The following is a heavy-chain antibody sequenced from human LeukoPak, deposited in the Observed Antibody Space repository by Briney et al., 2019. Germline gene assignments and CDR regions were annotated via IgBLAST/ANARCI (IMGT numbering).Heavy chain of an antibody. D-gene: IGHD3-10*01. CDR3: EKDIGYGSGTVSGYFDY. CDR2: ISWNSGSI. Sequence: GGSLRLSCAASGFTFDDYAMHWVRQAPGKGLEWVSGISWNSGSIGYADSVKGRFTTSRDNAKNSMYLQMNSLRAEDMALYYCEKDIGYGSGTVSGYFDYWGQGTLVTVSS. J-gene: IGHJ4*02. CDR1: GFTFDDYA. V-gene: IGHV3-9*03.